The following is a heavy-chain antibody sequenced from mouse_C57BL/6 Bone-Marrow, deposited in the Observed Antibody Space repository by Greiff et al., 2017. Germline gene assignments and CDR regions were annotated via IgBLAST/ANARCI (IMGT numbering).Heavy chain of an antibody. CDR1: GFTFSSYG. Sequence: EVKLVESGGDLVKPGGSLKLSCAASGFTFSSYGMSWVRQTPDKRLEWVATISSGGSYTYYPDSVKGRFTISRENAKNTLYLQMSSLKSEDTAMYYCARCTVVAPYFDYWGQGTTLTVSS. J-gene: IGHJ2*01. CDR2: ISSGGSYT. V-gene: IGHV5-6*01. CDR3: ARCTVVAPYFDY. D-gene: IGHD1-1*01.